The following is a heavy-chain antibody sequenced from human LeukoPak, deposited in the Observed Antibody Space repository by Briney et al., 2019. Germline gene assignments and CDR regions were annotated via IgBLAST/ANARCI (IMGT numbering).Heavy chain of an antibody. D-gene: IGHD3-10*01. CDR1: GYTFTSYG. CDR3: ALLWFGEFPPGY. CDR2: INAGNGNT. J-gene: IGHJ4*02. V-gene: IGHV1-3*01. Sequence: ASVNVSCKASGYTFTSYGISWVRQAPGQRLEWMGWINAGNGNTKYSQKFQGRVTITRDTSASTAYMELSSLRSEDTAVYYCALLWFGEFPPGYWGQGTLVTVSS.